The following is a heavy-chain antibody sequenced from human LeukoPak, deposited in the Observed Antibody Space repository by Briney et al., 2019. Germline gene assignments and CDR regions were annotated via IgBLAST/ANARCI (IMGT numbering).Heavy chain of an antibody. D-gene: IGHD6-13*01. J-gene: IGHJ4*02. CDR1: GFTFSSYA. CDR2: ISGSGGST. V-gene: IGHV3-23*01. Sequence: GGSLRLSCAASGFTFSSYAMSWVRQAPGKGLEWVSAISGSGGSTYYADSVKGRFTISRDNSKNTLYLRMNSLRAEDTAVYYCAKDPTAAGYFDYWGQGTLVTVSS. CDR3: AKDPTAAGYFDY.